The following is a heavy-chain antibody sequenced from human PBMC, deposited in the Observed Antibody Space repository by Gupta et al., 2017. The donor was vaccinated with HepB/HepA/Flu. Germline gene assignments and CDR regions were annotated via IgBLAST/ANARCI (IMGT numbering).Heavy chain of an antibody. CDR1: GFTFSNYN. D-gene: IGHD2-15*01. CDR3: ARDSECGAGTCYSNFLDY. Sequence: QMQLVESGGGAVQPGRSLRLSCADSGFTFSNYNIHWVRQTPGKGLEWVAIISSDGNHKYYADSVKGRFTISRDNYKNTVYLQMSSLRADDTAVYYCARDSECGAGTCYSNFLDYWGQGTLVTVSS. V-gene: IGHV3-30-3*01. J-gene: IGHJ4*02. CDR2: ISSDGNHK.